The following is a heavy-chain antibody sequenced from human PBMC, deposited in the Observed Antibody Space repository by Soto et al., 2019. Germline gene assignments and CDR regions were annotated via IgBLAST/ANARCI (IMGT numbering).Heavy chain of an antibody. D-gene: IGHD3-3*01. Sequence: QVQLVQSGAEVKKPGSSVKVSCKASGGTFSSYAISWVRQAPGQGLEWMGGIIPIFGTANYAQKFQGRVTITADESTSTGYMELSSLRSEDKAVDYCARPPSYDFWSGYYVDWGQGTLVTVSS. J-gene: IGHJ4*02. V-gene: IGHV1-69*01. CDR3: ARPPSYDFWSGYYVD. CDR2: IIPIFGTA. CDR1: GGTFSSYA.